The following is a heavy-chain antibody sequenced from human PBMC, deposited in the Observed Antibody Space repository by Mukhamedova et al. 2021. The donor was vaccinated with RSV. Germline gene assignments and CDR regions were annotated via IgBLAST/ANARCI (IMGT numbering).Heavy chain of an antibody. CDR2: ISYDGSNK. V-gene: IGHV3-30*04. J-gene: IGHJ4*03. CDR3: GRGRGGYYDY. D-gene: IGHD3-10*01. CDR1: SSYA. Sequence: SSYAMHWVRQAPGKGLEWVAVISYDGSNKYYADSVKGRFTISRDNSKNTLYLQMNSLRAEDTAVYYCGRGRGGYYDYW.